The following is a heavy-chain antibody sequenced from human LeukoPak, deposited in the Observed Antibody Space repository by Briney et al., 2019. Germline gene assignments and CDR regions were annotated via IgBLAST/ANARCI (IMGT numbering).Heavy chain of an antibody. CDR3: ARDPWELGHYYYYYMDV. J-gene: IGHJ6*03. Sequence: SGGSLRLSCAASGFTFSSYSMNWVRQAPGKGLEWVSSISSSSSYIYYADSVKGRFTISRDNAKNSLYLQMNSLRAEDTAVYYCARDPWELGHYYYYYMDVWGKGTTVTVSS. CDR1: GFTFSSYS. CDR2: ISSSSSYI. D-gene: IGHD1-26*01. V-gene: IGHV3-21*01.